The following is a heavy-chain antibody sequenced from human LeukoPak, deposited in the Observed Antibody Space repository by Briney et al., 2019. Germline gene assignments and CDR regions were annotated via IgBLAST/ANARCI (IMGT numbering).Heavy chain of an antibody. D-gene: IGHD4-17*01. J-gene: IGHJ3*02. CDR1: GYTFTSYG. V-gene: IGHV1-18*01. CDR3: ARGYDYGVRVRAFDI. Sequence: ASVKVSCKASGYTFTSYGISWVRQAPGQGLEWMGWISAYNGNTNYAQKLQDRVTMTTDTSTSTAYMELRSLRSDDTAVYYCARGYDYGVRVRAFDIWGQGTMVTVSS. CDR2: ISAYNGNT.